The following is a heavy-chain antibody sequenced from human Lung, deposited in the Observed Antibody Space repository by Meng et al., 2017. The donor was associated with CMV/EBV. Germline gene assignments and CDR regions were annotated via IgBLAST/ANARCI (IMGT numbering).Heavy chain of an antibody. J-gene: IGHJ4*02. CDR3: ANRYSGFEDVWYFDY. CDR1: GFTLSSYG. V-gene: IGHV3-30*02. CDR2: IRYDGSNT. Sequence: GGSLGLXCAMSGFTLSSYGMHWVRQAPGKGLEWVAFIRYDGSNTYYADSVKGRFTISRDNSKNTLYLQMNSLRAEDTAVYYCANRYSGFEDVWYFDYWGQGTLVTVSS. D-gene: IGHD5-12*01.